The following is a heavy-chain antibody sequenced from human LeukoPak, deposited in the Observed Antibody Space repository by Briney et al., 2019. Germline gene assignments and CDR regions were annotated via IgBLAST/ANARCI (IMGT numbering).Heavy chain of an antibody. V-gene: IGHV3-15*01. CDR1: GFTFSNAW. D-gene: IGHD2-15*01. CDR3: RSGSCQRASDY. J-gene: IGHJ4*02. Sequence: GGSLRLSCAASGFTFSNAWMNWVRQAPGKGLEWVGLIKSKTDGGTTDYAAPVKGRFTISRDDSENMLYLQMNSLKTEDTAVYYCRSGSCQRASDYCGEGALVTVSS. CDR2: IKSKTDGGTT.